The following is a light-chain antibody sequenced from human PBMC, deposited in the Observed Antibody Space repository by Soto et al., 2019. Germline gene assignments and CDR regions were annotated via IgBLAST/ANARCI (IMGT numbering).Light chain of an antibody. CDR2: GNK. J-gene: IGLJ1*01. Sequence: QSVLTQPPSVSGAPGQRVTISCTGSSSNIGAGYDVHWYQQRPGTAPKLLIYGNKNRPSGVPDRFSGSKSGTSASLAITGLGAEDEADYYCQSYDSSLSVSYVFGTGTKVTVL. CDR3: QSYDSSLSVSYV. CDR1: SSNIGAGYD. V-gene: IGLV1-40*01.